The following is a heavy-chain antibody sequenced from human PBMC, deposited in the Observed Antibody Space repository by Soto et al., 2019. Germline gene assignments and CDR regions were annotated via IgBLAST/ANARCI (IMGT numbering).Heavy chain of an antibody. CDR2: ISSSGSTI. CDR1: GFTFSSYE. J-gene: IGHJ4*02. CDR3: ARGGAYCGGDCYSFVYYYDSSGYYGDY. V-gene: IGHV3-48*03. D-gene: IGHD2-21*02. Sequence: GGSLRLSCAASGFTFSSYEMNWVRQAPGKGLEWVSYISSSGSTIYYADSVKGRFTISRDNAKNSLYLQMNSLRAEDTAVYYCARGGAYCGGDCYSFVYYYDSSGYYGDYWGQGTLVTVSS.